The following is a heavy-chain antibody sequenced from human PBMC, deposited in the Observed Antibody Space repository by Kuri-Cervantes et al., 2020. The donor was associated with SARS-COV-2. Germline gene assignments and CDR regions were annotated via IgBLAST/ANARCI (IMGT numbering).Heavy chain of an antibody. CDR3: ARVVPAADEGLYYYMDV. Sequence: GSLRLSCTVSGYSISSGYYWGWIRQPPGKGLEWIGSIYHSGSTYYNPSLKSRVTMSVDTSKNQFSLKLSSVTAADTAVYYCARVVPAADEGLYYYMDVWGKGTTVTVSS. V-gene: IGHV4-38-2*02. D-gene: IGHD2-2*01. CDR1: GYSISSGYY. CDR2: IYHSGST. J-gene: IGHJ6*03.